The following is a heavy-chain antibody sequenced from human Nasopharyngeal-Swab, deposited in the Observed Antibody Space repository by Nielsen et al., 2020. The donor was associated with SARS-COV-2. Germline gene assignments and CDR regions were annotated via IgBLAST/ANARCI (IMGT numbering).Heavy chain of an antibody. V-gene: IGHV6-1*01. Sequence: SQTLSLTCAISGDSVSSSSAAWNWIRQSPSRGLEWLGRTYYRSKWYSDYAVSVKSRITINQDTSKNQFSLHLNSVTPEDTAVYYCARARGAYGDYYYYYYTDVWGKGTTVTVSS. D-gene: IGHD4-17*01. J-gene: IGHJ6*03. CDR2: TYYRSKWYS. CDR1: GDSVSSSSAA. CDR3: ARARGAYGDYYYYYYTDV.